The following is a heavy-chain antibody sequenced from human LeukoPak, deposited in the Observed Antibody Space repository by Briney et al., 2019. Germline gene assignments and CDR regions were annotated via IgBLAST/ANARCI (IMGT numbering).Heavy chain of an antibody. CDR2: INHSGST. CDR3: ARASPYNDATRYNPSWFGP. Sequence: SETLSLTCADYGGPFSGFFWSWIRQPPGKGLEWIGEINHSGSTNYNPSLKSRVTISIGTSKNQFSLKLTSVTAADTAVYYCARASPYNDATRYNPSWFGPWGQGTLVTVSS. D-gene: IGHD3-16*01. V-gene: IGHV4-34*01. CDR1: GGPFSGFF. J-gene: IGHJ5*02.